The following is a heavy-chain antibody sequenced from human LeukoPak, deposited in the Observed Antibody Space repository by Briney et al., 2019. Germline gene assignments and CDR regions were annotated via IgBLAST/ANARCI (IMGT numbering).Heavy chain of an antibody. CDR1: GFTVSNNY. V-gene: IGHV3-66*01. CDR3: ARDYYGSGSYQFDY. D-gene: IGHD3-10*01. CDR2: IHRGETT. J-gene: IGHJ4*02. Sequence: PGGSLRLSCAASGFTVSNNYMNWVRQAPGKGLEWVSAIHRGETTHNADSVKGRFTISRDNSKNTLYLQMIDLRAEDTAVYYCARDYYGSGSYQFDYWGQGTLVTVSS.